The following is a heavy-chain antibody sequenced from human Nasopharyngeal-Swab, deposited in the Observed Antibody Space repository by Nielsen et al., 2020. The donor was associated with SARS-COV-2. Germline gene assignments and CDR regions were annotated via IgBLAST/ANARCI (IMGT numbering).Heavy chain of an antibody. Sequence: GGSLRLSCAASGFTFSSYSMNWVRQAPGKGLEWVSSISSSSSYIYYADSVKGRFTISRDDSKNTLYLQMNSLRAEDTAVYYCATPQALSIAAGFDLWGRGTLVTVSS. V-gene: IGHV3-21*04. J-gene: IGHJ2*01. CDR2: ISSSSSYI. CDR3: ATPQALSIAAGFDL. D-gene: IGHD6-6*01. CDR1: GFTFSSYS.